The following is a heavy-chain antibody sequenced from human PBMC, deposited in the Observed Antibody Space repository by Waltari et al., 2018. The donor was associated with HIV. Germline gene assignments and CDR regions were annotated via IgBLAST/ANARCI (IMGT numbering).Heavy chain of an antibody. CDR1: GGSIISTNYY. J-gene: IGHJ6*02. D-gene: IGHD2-15*01. CDR3: ATRYCSGGNCDSDAYYGMDV. CDR2: IYYSDST. V-gene: IGHV4-39*01. Sequence: QVQLQQSGPGLVKPSETLSLTCTVSGGSIISTNYYWGWIRQPPGKGLEWIGNIYYSDSTYYNPSLKSRVIISVDTSNNQFSLKLNSVTAADTAVYYCATRYCSGGNCDSDAYYGMDVWGQGTTVTVSS.